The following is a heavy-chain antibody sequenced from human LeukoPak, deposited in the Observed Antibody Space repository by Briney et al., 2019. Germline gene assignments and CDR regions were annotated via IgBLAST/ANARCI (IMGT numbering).Heavy chain of an antibody. CDR3: ARDFTRLVGATDAFDI. V-gene: IGHV3-53*01. CDR2: IYSGGST. D-gene: IGHD1-26*01. J-gene: IGHJ3*02. CDR1: GFTVSSNY. Sequence: GGSLRLSCAASGFTVSSNYMTWVRQAPGKGLEWVSLIYSGGSTYYADSVKGRFTISRDNSKNTLYLQMNSLRAEDTAVYYCARDFTRLVGATDAFDIWGQGTMVTVSS.